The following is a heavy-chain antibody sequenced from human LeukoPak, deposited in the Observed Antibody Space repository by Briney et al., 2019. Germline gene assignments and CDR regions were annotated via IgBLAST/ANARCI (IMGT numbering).Heavy chain of an antibody. CDR3: AREGRQDYVYFDH. CDR1: GGSISSYF. J-gene: IGHJ4*02. CDR2: INYSGST. D-gene: IGHD4-17*01. Sequence: SSETLSLTCTVSGGSISSYFWSWIRQPPGKGLEWIGYINYSGSTNYNPSLKSRVTMSVVTSKNQFSLKLSSVSYAYTAMYYCAREGRQDYVYFDHWGQGSLVTVSS. V-gene: IGHV4-59*01.